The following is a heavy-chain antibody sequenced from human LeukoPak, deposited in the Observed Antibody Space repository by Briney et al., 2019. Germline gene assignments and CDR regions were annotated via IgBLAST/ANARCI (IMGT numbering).Heavy chain of an antibody. CDR3: AKDVHASSGYYLDY. CDR2: INSDGSTT. Sequence: GGSLRLSCAASGFTFSSYWMHWVRQAPGKGLVRVSRINSDGSTTAYADSVKGRFTISRDNAKDTLYLQMNSLRAEDTAIYYCAKDVHASSGYYLDYWGQGTLVTVSS. D-gene: IGHD3-22*01. CDR1: GFTFSSYW. J-gene: IGHJ4*02. V-gene: IGHV3-74*01.